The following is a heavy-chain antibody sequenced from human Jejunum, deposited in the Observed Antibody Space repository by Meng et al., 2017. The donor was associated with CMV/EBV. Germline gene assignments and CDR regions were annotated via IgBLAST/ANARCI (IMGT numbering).Heavy chain of an antibody. CDR1: GFTFSDSA. J-gene: IGHJ4*02. V-gene: IGHV3-73*01. Sequence: GFTFSDSAVHWVRQAYGKGLEWVGRIRSKTINYATEYAAPVKGRFTISRDDSKNTAYLQMNSLKIEDTAVYYCTRSPPGQFGFVDYWGQGTLVPSPQ. D-gene: IGHD3-10*01. CDR2: IRSKTINYAT. CDR3: TRSPPGQFGFVDY.